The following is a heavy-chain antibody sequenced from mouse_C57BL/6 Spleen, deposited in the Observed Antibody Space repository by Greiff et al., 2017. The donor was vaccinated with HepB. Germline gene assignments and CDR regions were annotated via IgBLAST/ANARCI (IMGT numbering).Heavy chain of an antibody. J-gene: IGHJ2*01. CDR3: ARRGYGGGYFDY. CDR2: INPSTGGT. Sequence: DVKLQESGPELVKPGASVKISCKASGYSFTGYYMNWVKQSPEKSLEWIGEINPSTGGTTYNQKFKAKATLTVDKSSSTAYMQLKSLTSEDSAVYYCARRGYGGGYFDYWGQGTTLTVSS. CDR1: GYSFTGYY. D-gene: IGHD1-1*01. V-gene: IGHV1-42*01.